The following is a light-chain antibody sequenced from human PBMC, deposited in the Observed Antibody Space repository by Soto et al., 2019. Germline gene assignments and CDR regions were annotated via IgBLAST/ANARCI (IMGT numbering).Light chain of an antibody. CDR2: WSS. V-gene: IGKV4-1*01. Sequence: DIVMTQSPDSLAVSLGERATIDCKSSQSALYTSNSRHYLAWYQQRPGQPPKLLIYWSSTRESGVPDRFSGSGSGTHFTLTTSSLEAEDVAVYYCQEYYNTPPTFGQGTKVEIK. CDR1: QSALYTSNSRHY. CDR3: QEYYNTPPT. J-gene: IGKJ2*01.